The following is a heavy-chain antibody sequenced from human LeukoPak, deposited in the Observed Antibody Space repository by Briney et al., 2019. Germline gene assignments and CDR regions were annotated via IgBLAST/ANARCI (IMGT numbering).Heavy chain of an antibody. Sequence: GGSLRLSCAASGFPFSSYAMSWVREPTGKGLEWVSAISGSGGSTYYADSVKGRFTISRDNSKNTLYLQMNSLRAEDTAVYYCAKEAAVTTRGAFDIWGQGTMVTVSS. CDR1: GFPFSSYA. D-gene: IGHD4-17*01. CDR2: ISGSGGST. V-gene: IGHV3-23*01. CDR3: AKEAAVTTRGAFDI. J-gene: IGHJ3*02.